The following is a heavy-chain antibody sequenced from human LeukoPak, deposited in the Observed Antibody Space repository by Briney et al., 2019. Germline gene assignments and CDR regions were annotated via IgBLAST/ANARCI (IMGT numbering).Heavy chain of an antibody. CDR3: AREGLYGSGRHDAFDI. Sequence: GESLKISCKGSGYSFSSYAMSWVRQAPGKGLEWVSAISGSGGSTYYADSVKGRFTISRDNSKNTLYLQMGSLRAEDMAVYYCAREGLYGSGRHDAFDIWGQGTMVTVSS. CDR1: GYSFSSYA. CDR2: ISGSGGST. D-gene: IGHD3-10*01. J-gene: IGHJ3*02. V-gene: IGHV3-23*01.